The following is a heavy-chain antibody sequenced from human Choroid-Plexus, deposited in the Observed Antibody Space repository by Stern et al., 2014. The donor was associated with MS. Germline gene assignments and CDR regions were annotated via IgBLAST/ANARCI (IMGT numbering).Heavy chain of an antibody. D-gene: IGHD2/OR15-2a*01. CDR3: AKDRQYLTYFFDH. CDR2: VSHDGSYK. J-gene: IGHJ5*02. Sequence: GQLVESGGGVVQPGRPLRLSCVASGFTFGSCAMHWVRKAPGKGLEWVGGVSHDGSYKYYADSVKGRFTISRDNSQNTLYMQMSSLRPEDTAVYYCAKDRQYLTYFFDHWGQGSLVTVSS. CDR1: GFTFGSCA. V-gene: IGHV3-30*18.